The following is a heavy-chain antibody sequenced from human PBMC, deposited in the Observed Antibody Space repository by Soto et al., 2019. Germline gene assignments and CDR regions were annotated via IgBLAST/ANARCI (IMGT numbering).Heavy chain of an antibody. V-gene: IGHV3-7*01. Sequence: EVQLVESGGGLVQPGGSLRLSCAVSGFTFNRHWMSWVRQTPGKGLEWVASIKEDGSEKSYVDSVKGRFTISRDNAKNSLFLPMNSLRVEDTAVYSCVRPVWTPPDSSGPGPLVTLSS. D-gene: IGHD1-1*01. J-gene: IGHJ4*02. CDR3: VRPVWTPPDS. CDR2: IKEDGSEK. CDR1: GFTFNRHW.